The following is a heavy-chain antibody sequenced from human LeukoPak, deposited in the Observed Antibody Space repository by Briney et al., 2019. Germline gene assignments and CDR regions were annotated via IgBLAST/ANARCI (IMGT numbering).Heavy chain of an antibody. CDR3: ASSLVAAAGTSLDS. CDR1: GYTFTGYY. D-gene: IGHD6-13*01. J-gene: IGHJ4*02. Sequence: ASVKVSCKASGYTFTGYYMHWVRQAPGQGLEWMGWINPSTGGTKYAQKFQGRVTLTRDTSISTAYMELSSLRSDDTAVYYCASSLVAAAGTSLDSWGQGTQVTVSS. CDR2: INPSTGGT. V-gene: IGHV1-2*02.